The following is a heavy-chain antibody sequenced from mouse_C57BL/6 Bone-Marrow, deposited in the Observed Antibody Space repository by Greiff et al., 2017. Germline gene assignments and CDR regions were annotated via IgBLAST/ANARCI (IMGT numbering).Heavy chain of an antibody. D-gene: IGHD3-2*02. CDR3: TTEGAAQALYYFDY. V-gene: IGHV14-4*01. CDR2: IDPENGDT. CDR1: GFNIKDAY. J-gene: IGHJ2*01. Sequence: VQLKESGAELVRPGASVKLSCTASGFNIKDAYMHWVKQRPEQGLEWIGWIDPENGDTEYASKFQGKATITAYTSSNAAYLQLSRLTSEDTAVYYCTTEGAAQALYYFDYWGQGTTLTVSS.